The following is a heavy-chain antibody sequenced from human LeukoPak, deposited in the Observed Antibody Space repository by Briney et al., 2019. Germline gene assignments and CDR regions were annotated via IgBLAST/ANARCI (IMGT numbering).Heavy chain of an antibody. CDR2: ISGNSITT. V-gene: IGHV3-23*01. D-gene: IGHD6-19*01. CDR1: GLTFSGYG. J-gene: IGHJ4*02. CDR3: AKDRTQGSGWYLIFDY. Sequence: GGSLRLSCAASGLTFSGYGMHWVRQAPGKGLEWVATISGNSITTYYADSLKGRFTISRDASKNTLYLQMNSLRVGDTAVYFCAKDRTQGSGWYLIFDYWSQGTLVTVSS.